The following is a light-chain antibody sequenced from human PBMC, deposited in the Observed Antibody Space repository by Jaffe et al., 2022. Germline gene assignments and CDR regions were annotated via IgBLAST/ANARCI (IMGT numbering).Light chain of an antibody. Sequence: QSALTQPASVSGSPGQSITISCTGTSSDISGCKYVSWYQQHPGKAPKLMIYEVSNRPSGVSNRFSGSKSGNTASLTISGLQAEDEADYYCISYTSSSTLAVFGGGTKLTVL. CDR1: SSDISGCKY. CDR2: EVS. V-gene: IGLV2-14*01. CDR3: ISYTSSSTLAV. J-gene: IGLJ3*02.